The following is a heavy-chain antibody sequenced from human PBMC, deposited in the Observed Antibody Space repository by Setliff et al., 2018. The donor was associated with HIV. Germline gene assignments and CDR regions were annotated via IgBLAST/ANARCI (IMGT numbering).Heavy chain of an antibody. D-gene: IGHD6-6*01. J-gene: IGHJ4*02. V-gene: IGHV4-61*01. Sequence: SETLSLTCTVSGGTISRGSYYWSWIRQPPGKGLEWIGYIYYSGTTNYNPSLKSRVTISVDTSKNQFSLKLSSVTAADTAVYYCARHVGYSSSSLDYWGQGTLVTVSS. CDR3: ARHVGYSSSSLDY. CDR2: IYYSGTT. CDR1: GGTISRGSYY.